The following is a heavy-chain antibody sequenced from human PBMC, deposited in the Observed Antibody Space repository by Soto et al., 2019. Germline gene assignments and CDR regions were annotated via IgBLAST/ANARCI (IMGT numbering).Heavy chain of an antibody. CDR2: MTYDGATE. CDR1: GFTFSDYV. D-gene: IGHD3-3*02. J-gene: IGHJ3*01. Sequence: QVRLVESGGGVVQPGTSLRLSCAASGFTFSDYVIHWVRQAAGKGLEWVASMTYDGATEYYADSVKGRFTMSRDNSKRALSLQMNSLRPDDTAVYYCARVRLSIAVNDALDVWDQGTTVTVSS. CDR3: ARVRLSIAVNDALDV. V-gene: IGHV3-30*14.